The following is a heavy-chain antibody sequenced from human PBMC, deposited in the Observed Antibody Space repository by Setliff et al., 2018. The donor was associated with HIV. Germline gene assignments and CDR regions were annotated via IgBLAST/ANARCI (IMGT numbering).Heavy chain of an antibody. V-gene: IGHV3-23*01. CDR3: AKDREAVASWYFDL. CDR1: GFTFNDYA. Sequence: GESLRLSCEASGFTFNDYAMSWVRHVSGKGLEWVSTISGSGATTEYADSVKGRFTVSRDTSKNMVYLQMNTLRAEDTALYYCAKDREAVASWYFDLWGRGTLVTVSS. CDR2: ISGSGATT. D-gene: IGHD2-15*01. J-gene: IGHJ2*01.